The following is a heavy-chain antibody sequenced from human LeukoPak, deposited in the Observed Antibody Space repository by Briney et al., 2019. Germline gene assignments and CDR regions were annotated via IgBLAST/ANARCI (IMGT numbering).Heavy chain of an antibody. V-gene: IGHV3-23*01. J-gene: IGHJ4*02. CDR2: ISGSGGSI. CDR3: AKVSGPTRYFDY. CDR1: GFTFSSYA. Sequence: GGPLRLSCAASGFTFSSYAMSWVRQAPGKGLEWVSAISGSGGSIYYADSVKGRFTISRDNSKNTLYLQVNSLRAEGTAVYYCAKVSGPTRYFDYWGQGTLVTVSS. D-gene: IGHD1-26*01.